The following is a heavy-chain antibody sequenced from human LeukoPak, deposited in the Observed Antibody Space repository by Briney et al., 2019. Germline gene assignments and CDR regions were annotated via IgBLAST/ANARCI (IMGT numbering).Heavy chain of an antibody. V-gene: IGHV3-33*01. CDR2: IWYDGSKK. D-gene: IGHD3-10*01. Sequence: GRSLRLSCAASGFTFSNYGMHWVRQAPGKGLEWVAVIWYDGSKKYYADSVKGRFTISRDNSKNTLYLQMNSLRGEDTAVYYCARVIYGSGSYYSDCWGQGTLVTVSS. CDR1: GFTFSNYG. CDR3: ARVIYGSGSYYSDC. J-gene: IGHJ4*02.